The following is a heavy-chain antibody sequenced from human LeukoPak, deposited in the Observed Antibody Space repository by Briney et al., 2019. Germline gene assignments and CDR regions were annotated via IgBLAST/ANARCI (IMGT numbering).Heavy chain of an antibody. D-gene: IGHD3-22*01. Sequence: GGSLRLSRAASGFTFDDYAMHWVRQAPGKGLEWVSGISWNSGSIGYADSVKGRFTISRDNAKNSLYLQMNSLRAEDTALYYCAKSLLYYYDSSGYSDAFDIWGQGTMVTVSS. CDR3: AKSLLYYYDSSGYSDAFDI. CDR1: GFTFDDYA. J-gene: IGHJ3*02. CDR2: ISWNSGSI. V-gene: IGHV3-9*01.